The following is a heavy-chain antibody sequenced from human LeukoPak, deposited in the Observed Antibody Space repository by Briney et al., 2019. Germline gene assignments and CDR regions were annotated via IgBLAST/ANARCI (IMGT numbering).Heavy chain of an antibody. Sequence: SETLSLTCAVSGGSISSTNWWSWVRQSPGKGLVWIGQIYHSGSTNYNPSLKSRVTISMDKSKNQFSLKLSSVTAADTAVYYCARGDSSGYYYFDYWGQGILVTVSS. V-gene: IGHV4-4*02. J-gene: IGHJ4*02. CDR3: ARGDSSGYYYFDY. CDR1: GGSISSTNW. CDR2: IYHSGST. D-gene: IGHD3-22*01.